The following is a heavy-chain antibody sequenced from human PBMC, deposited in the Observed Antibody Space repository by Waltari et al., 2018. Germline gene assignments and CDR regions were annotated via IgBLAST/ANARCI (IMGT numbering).Heavy chain of an antibody. CDR2: IYYSGGT. Sequence: QLQLQESGPGLVKPSETLSLTCTVSGGSISSSSYYWGWIRQPPGKGLEWIGSIYYSGGTYYNPSLKSRVTISVDTSKNQFSLKLSSVTAADTAVYYCARQSIDDFWSGYYNGWFDPWGQGTLVTVSS. J-gene: IGHJ5*02. V-gene: IGHV4-39*01. CDR1: GGSISSSSYY. CDR3: ARQSIDDFWSGYYNGWFDP. D-gene: IGHD3-3*01.